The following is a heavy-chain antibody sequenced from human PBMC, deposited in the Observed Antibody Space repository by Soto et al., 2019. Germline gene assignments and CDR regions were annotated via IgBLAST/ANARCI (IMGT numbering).Heavy chain of an antibody. D-gene: IGHD6-13*01. Sequence: QVQLVESGGGVVQPGRSLRLSCAASGFTFSSYGMHWVRQAPGKGLEWVAVISYDGSNKYYADSVKGRFTISIDNSKNTLYLQMNSLRAEDTAVYYCAKLTYSSSWSMDYWGQGTLVTVSS. CDR2: ISYDGSNK. CDR3: AKLTYSSSWSMDY. J-gene: IGHJ4*02. V-gene: IGHV3-30*18. CDR1: GFTFSSYG.